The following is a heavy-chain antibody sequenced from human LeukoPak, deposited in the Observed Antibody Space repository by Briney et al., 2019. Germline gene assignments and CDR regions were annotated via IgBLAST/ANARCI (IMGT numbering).Heavy chain of an antibody. V-gene: IGHV1-69*06. CDR3: ATSSSAGGYWFDP. D-gene: IGHD6-6*01. CDR1: GGTFSSYA. Sequence: GASVKVSCKASGGTFSSYAISWVRQAPGQGLEWMGGIIPIFGTANYAQKFQGRVTITADKSTSTAYMELSSLRSEDTAVYYCATSSSAGGYWFDPWGQGTLVTVSS. J-gene: IGHJ5*02. CDR2: IIPIFGTA.